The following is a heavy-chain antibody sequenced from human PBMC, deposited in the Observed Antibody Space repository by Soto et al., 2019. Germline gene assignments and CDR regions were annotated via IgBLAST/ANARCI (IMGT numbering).Heavy chain of an antibody. V-gene: IGHV1-8*02. J-gene: IGHJ5*02. CDR1: GYTFTNND. Sequence: ASVKVSCTASGYTFTNNDVSWVRQDLGQGLEWMGWMNPGSGDTGYAQKFQGRVTMTRDISIAAAYMELNSLTSEDTAIYYCARMESFGSLNWFDPWGQGTLVTVSS. CDR2: MNPGSGDT. CDR3: ARMESFGSLNWFDP. D-gene: IGHD5-18*01.